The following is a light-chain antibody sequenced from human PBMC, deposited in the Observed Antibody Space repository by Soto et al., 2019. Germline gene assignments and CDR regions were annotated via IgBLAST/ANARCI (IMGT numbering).Light chain of an antibody. CDR2: DAS. V-gene: IGKV3-11*01. CDR1: QSVSSY. Sequence: VLTQSPATLSLSPGERATLSCRASQSVSSYLAWYQQKPGQAPRLLIYDASNRATGIPARFSGSGSGTDFTLTISSLEPEDFAVYYCQQRSNRITFGQGTRLEIK. J-gene: IGKJ5*01. CDR3: QQRSNRIT.